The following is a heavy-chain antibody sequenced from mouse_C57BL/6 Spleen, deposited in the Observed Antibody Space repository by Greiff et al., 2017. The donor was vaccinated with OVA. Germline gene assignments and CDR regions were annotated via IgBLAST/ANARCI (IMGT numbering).Heavy chain of an antibody. CDR3: AKHGLGYWYFDV. V-gene: IGHV2-9*01. J-gene: IGHJ1*03. Sequence: VKLMESGPGLVAPSQRLSITCTVSGFSFTSSGVDWVRQPPGKGLEWLGVIWGGGSTNYNSALMSRLSISKDNAKSQVFLKMNSLQTDDTAMYYCAKHGLGYWYFDVWGTGTTVTVSS. CDR1: GFSFTSSG. CDR2: IWGGGST.